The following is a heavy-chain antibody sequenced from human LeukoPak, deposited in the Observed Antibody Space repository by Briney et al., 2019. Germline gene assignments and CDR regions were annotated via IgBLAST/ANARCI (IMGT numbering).Heavy chain of an antibody. Sequence: GGSLRLSCAPSGFTFSSYWMHWVRQAPGKGLMWVSRINSDGSTTNYADSMKGRFTISRDNAKNTLYLQMNSLRAEDTAVYYCARAGNYRFDYWGQGTLVTVSS. V-gene: IGHV3-74*01. CDR2: INSDGSTT. D-gene: IGHD5-24*01. CDR1: GFTFSSYW. J-gene: IGHJ4*02. CDR3: ARAGNYRFDY.